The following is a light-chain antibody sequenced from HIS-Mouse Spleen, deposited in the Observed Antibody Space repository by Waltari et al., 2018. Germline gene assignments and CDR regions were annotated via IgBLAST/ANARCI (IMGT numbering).Light chain of an antibody. CDR3: QQLNSYPPT. Sequence: DIQLTQSPSFLSASVGDRATITCRASQGISSYLPWYQQKPGKAPKLLIYAASTLQSGVPSRFSGSGSGTEFTLTISSLQPEDFATYYCQQLNSYPPTFGQGTKVEIK. CDR1: QGISSY. J-gene: IGKJ1*01. V-gene: IGKV1-9*01. CDR2: AAS.